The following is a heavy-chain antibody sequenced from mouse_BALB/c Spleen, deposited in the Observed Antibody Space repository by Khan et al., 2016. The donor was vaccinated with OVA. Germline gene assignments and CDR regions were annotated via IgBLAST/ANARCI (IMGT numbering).Heavy chain of an antibody. CDR3: ARLAYYYNSEGFAY. J-gene: IGHJ3*01. CDR1: GFTFSTYG. CDR2: ISSGGTYT. V-gene: IGHV5-6*01. Sequence: EVKLLESGGDLVKPGGSLKLSCAASGFTFSTYGMSWVRQTPDRGLEWVATISSGGTYTFYPDNVKGRFTISRDNANNTLYLQMSSLKSADTAMYYCARLAYYYNSEGFAYWGQGTLVHCLC. D-gene: IGHD1-1*01.